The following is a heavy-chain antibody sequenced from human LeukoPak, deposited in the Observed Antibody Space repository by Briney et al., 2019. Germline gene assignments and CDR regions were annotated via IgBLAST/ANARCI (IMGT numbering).Heavy chain of an antibody. D-gene: IGHD4-23*01. V-gene: IGHV3-23*01. CDR1: GFTFSSYA. CDR2: ISGSGGST. Sequence: PGGSLRLSCAASGFTFSSYAMSWVRQAPGKGLEWVSAISGSGGSTYYADSVKGRFTISRDNSKNTLYLQMNSLRAEDTAVYYCAKGRGGRSRSWYFDLWGRGTLVTVSS. J-gene: IGHJ2*01. CDR3: AKGRGGRSRSWYFDL.